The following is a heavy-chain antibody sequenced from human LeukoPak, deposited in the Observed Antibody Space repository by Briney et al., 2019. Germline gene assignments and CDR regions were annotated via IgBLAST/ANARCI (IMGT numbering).Heavy chain of an antibody. CDR1: GYTFTSYG. Sequence: GASVKVSFKASGYTFTSYGISWVRQAPGQGLEWMGWISAYNGNTNYAQKLRGRVTMTTDTSTSTAYMELRSLRSDDTAVYYCAVAVAGYFDYWGQGTLVTVSS. CDR2: ISAYNGNT. J-gene: IGHJ4*02. V-gene: IGHV1-18*04. D-gene: IGHD6-19*01. CDR3: AVAVAGYFDY.